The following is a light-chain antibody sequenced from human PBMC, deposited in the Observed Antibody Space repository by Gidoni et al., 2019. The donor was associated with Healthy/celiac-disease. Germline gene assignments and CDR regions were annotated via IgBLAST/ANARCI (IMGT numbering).Light chain of an antibody. J-gene: IGKJ1*01. Sequence: IVLTQSPATLSLSPGERATLSCRASQSVSSYLAWYQQKPGQAPRPLIYDASNRATGSPARFSGSGSGTDFTLTISSLVPEDFAVYYCQQRSNWPPATFGQXTKVEIK. CDR2: DAS. CDR3: QQRSNWPPAT. CDR1: QSVSSY. V-gene: IGKV3-11*01.